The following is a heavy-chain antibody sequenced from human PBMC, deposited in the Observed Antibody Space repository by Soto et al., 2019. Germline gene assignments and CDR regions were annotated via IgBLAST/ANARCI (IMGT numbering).Heavy chain of an antibody. J-gene: IGHJ6*02. CDR1: GGTFSRYS. CDR3: AREDRDRETGLVPAAIDGMDV. Sequence: QVQLVQSGAEVKKPGSSVKVSCKASGGTFSRYSFTWVRQAPGHGLEWMGRIMPVFGIASYAQKFQGRVTITADESTSXAXMXXSSLRSEDTAVYYCAREDRDRETGLVPAAIDGMDVWGQGTTVTVSS. V-gene: IGHV1-69*08. CDR2: IMPVFGIA. D-gene: IGHD2-2*01.